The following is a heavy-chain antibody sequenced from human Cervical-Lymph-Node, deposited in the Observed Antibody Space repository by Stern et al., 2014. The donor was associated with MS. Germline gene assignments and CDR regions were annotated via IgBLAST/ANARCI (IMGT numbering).Heavy chain of an antibody. CDR1: GFTFSSYA. Sequence: EVQLVESGGTLVQPGGSLRLSCAASGFTFSSYAMSWVRQAPGTGLEWCSVISVSDGSTFYAYSVKARFTISRDNSKNTLFLQMNSLRAEDTAVYYGAKVYGSGPFDYWGQGTLVTVSS. CDR2: ISVSDGST. V-gene: IGHV3-23*04. CDR3: AKVYGSGPFDY. D-gene: IGHD6-19*01. J-gene: IGHJ4*02.